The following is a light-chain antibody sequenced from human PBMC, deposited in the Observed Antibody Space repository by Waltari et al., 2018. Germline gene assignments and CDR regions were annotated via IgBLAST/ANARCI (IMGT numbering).Light chain of an antibody. CDR3: SSYRISMTLL. CDR1: MNDIGTFNL. CDR2: EVK. Sequence: QSALTQPPSVSGSPEQSVTISCLGSMNDIGTFNLVSWYQQHPGSAPKLIIYEVKYRPSGVSHRFSGSKSGNTASLTISDLQTEDEADYFCSSYRISMTLLFGGGTKVTVL. J-gene: IGLJ2*01. V-gene: IGLV2-14*02.